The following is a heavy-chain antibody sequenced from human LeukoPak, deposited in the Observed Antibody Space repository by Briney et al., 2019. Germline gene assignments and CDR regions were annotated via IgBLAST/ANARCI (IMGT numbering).Heavy chain of an antibody. CDR1: GFTFSSYA. V-gene: IGHV3-23*01. CDR2: ISGSGGST. D-gene: IGHD3/OR15-3a*01. CDR3: AKDGQVDWGYLNY. J-gene: IGHJ4*02. Sequence: GGSLRLSCAASGFTFSSYAMSWVRQAPGKGLEWVSAISGSGGSTYYADSVKGRFTISRDNSKDTLYLQMNSLRAEDTAVYYCAKDGQVDWGYLNYWGQGTLVTVSS.